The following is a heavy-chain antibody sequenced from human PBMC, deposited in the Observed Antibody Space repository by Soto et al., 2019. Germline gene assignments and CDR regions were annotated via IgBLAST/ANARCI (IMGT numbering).Heavy chain of an antibody. CDR2: ISSSGSTI. CDR3: ARDIVVTAAANWFDP. CDR1: GFTFSDYY. D-gene: IGHD2-2*01. J-gene: IGHJ5*02. V-gene: IGHV3-11*01. Sequence: PGGSLRLSCAASGFTFSDYYMSWIRQAPGKGLEWVSYISSSGSTIYYADSVKGRFTISRDNAKNSLYLQMNSLRAEDTAVYYCARDIVVTAAANWFDPWGQGTLVTVSS.